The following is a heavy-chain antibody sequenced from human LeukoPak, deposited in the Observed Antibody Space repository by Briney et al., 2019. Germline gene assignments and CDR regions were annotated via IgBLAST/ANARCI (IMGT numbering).Heavy chain of an antibody. CDR2: INPNHGDT. V-gene: IGHV1-2*02. CDR1: GYTFTGYY. D-gene: IGHD3-9*01. CDR3: ARSPHILTGENLDY. J-gene: IGHJ4*02. Sequence: AASVKVSCKASGYTFTGYYMHWVRQAPGQGLEWMGWINPNHGDTNYAQKFQDRVSMTRDTSISTAYMHLSRLRSDDTAVYYCARSPHILTGENLDYWGQGTLLTVSS.